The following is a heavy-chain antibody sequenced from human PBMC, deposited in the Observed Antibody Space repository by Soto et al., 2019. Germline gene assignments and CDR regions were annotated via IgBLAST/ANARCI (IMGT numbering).Heavy chain of an antibody. D-gene: IGHD3-3*01. Sequence: ASVKVSCKVSGYTLTELSMHWVRQAPGKGLEWMGGFDPEDGETIYAQKFQGRVTMTEDKSTDTAYMELSSLRSEDTAVYYCATGPLTIFGVVIPTAFDYWGQGTLVTVSS. CDR1: GYTLTELS. CDR2: FDPEDGET. J-gene: IGHJ4*02. V-gene: IGHV1-24*01. CDR3: ATGPLTIFGVVIPTAFDY.